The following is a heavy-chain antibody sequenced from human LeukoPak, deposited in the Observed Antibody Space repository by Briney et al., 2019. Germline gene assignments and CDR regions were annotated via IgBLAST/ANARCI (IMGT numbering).Heavy chain of an antibody. CDR1: GFTFSSYA. Sequence: GGSLRLSCAASGFTFSSYAMSWVRQAPGKGLEWVSAISGSGGSTYYADSVKGRFTISRDNSKNTLYLQMNSLRAEDTAVYYCAKGTPSYCRGGSCYSDYLDYWGQGTLVTVSS. D-gene: IGHD2-15*01. CDR3: AKGTPSYCRGGSCYSDYLDY. CDR2: ISGSGGST. J-gene: IGHJ4*02. V-gene: IGHV3-23*01.